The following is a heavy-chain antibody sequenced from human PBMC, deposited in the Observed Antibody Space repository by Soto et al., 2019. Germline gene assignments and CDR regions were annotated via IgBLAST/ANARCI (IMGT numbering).Heavy chain of an antibody. D-gene: IGHD2-15*01. Sequence: SETQSVTCTVSGGSISSSGCYWGWISKPPGKGLEWIGTIYYSGSTYYNPSLKSRVTISVDTSKNQFSLKLSSVTAADTAVYYCARQVYCSGGSCLLIDYWGQGTLVTVSS. J-gene: IGHJ4*02. CDR3: ARQVYCSGGSCLLIDY. V-gene: IGHV4-39*01. CDR1: GGSISSSGCY. CDR2: IYYSGST.